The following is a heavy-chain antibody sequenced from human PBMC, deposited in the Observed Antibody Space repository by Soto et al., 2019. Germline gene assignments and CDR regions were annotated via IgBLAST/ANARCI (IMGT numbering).Heavy chain of an antibody. V-gene: IGHV4-59*01. CDR3: ARSGNSNGLVFDY. Sequence: LSLTCSVSGGSISGYYWSWIRQSPGKGLEWIGYIYYGGSTRHNPSLDSRVTVSADTSKNQISLRLTSVTAADTAVYYCARSGNSNGLVFDYWGQGILVTVSS. D-gene: IGHD5-18*01. CDR2: IYYGGST. CDR1: GGSISGYY. J-gene: IGHJ4*02.